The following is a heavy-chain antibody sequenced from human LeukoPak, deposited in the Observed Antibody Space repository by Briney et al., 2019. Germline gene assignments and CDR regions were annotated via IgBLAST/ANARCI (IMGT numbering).Heavy chain of an antibody. D-gene: IGHD3-16*01. V-gene: IGHV1-69*13. J-gene: IGHJ5*02. CDR2: IIPIFGTA. CDR3: ASDGGSKFDP. Sequence: GASVKVSCKASGYTFTGYYMHWVRQAPGQGLEWMGGIIPIFGTANYAQKFQGRVTITADESTSTAYMELSSLRSEDTAVYYCASDGGSKFDPWGQGTLVTVSS. CDR1: GYTFTGYY.